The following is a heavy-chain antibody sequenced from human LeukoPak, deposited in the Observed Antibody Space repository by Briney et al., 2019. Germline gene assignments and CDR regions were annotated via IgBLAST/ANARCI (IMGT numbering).Heavy chain of an antibody. D-gene: IGHD6-13*01. CDR1: GFTFSSYS. V-gene: IGHV3-48*01. CDR2: ISSSSSTI. CDR3: ARVRGIVAARHFDY. Sequence: GGSLRLSCAASGFTFSSYSMLWVRQAPGKGLEWVSYISSSSSTIYYADSVKGRFTISRDNAKNSLYLQMNTLRAEDTAVYYCARVRGIVAARHFDYWGQGTLVTVSS. J-gene: IGHJ4*02.